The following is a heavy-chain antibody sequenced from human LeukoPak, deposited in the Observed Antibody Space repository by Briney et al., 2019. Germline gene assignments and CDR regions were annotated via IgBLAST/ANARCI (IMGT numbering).Heavy chain of an antibody. V-gene: IGHV1-2*02. CDR1: GYTFTGYY. D-gene: IGHD5-12*01. Sequence: GASVQVSCKASGYTFTGYYMLWVRQAPGQGLEWMGWINPNSGGTNYAQKFQGRVTMTRDTSISTAYMELSRLRSDDTAVYYCARDGAEWLRGRDYYYMDVWGKGTTVTVSS. CDR2: INPNSGGT. CDR3: ARDGAEWLRGRDYYYMDV. J-gene: IGHJ6*03.